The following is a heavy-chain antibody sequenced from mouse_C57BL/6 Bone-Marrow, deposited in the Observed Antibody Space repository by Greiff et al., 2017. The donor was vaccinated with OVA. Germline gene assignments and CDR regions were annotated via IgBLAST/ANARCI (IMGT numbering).Heavy chain of an antibody. CDR1: GYAFTNYL. J-gene: IGHJ1*03. Sequence: VQLVESGAELVRPGTSVKVSCKASGYAFTNYLIEWVKQRPGQGLEWIGVINPESGGTNYNEKFKGKATLTADKSSSTAYMQLSSLTSEDSAVYFGASSGGSTDWYFDVWGTGTTVTVSS. D-gene: IGHD1-1*01. CDR3: ASSGGSTDWYFDV. CDR2: INPESGGT. V-gene: IGHV1-54*01.